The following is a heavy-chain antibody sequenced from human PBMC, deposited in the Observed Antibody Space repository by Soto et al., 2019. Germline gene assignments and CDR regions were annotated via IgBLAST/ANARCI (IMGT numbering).Heavy chain of an antibody. CDR3: ARSSGSSWMFSWFDP. J-gene: IGHJ5*02. CDR1: GYTFTSYA. V-gene: IGHV1-18*01. D-gene: IGHD6-13*01. CDR2: ISAYNGNT. Sequence: QVQLVQSGAEVKKPGASVKVSCKASGYTFTSYAISWVRQAPGQGREWMGWISAYNGNTNYAQKLQGRVTITTDTSTSTAYMELRSLRSDDTSVYYCARSSGSSWMFSWFDPWGQGTLVTVSS.